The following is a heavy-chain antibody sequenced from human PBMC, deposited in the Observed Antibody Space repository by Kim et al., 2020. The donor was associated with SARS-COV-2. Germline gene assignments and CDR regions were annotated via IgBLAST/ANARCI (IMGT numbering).Heavy chain of an antibody. CDR1: GVTFSSYG. Sequence: GGSLRLSCAASGVTFSSYGMIWVRQAPGKGLDWISYISSSSTTIYYADSVKGRFTISRDNAKNSLSLQMNSLRDEDTAVYYCAREYDYVWGNYRYVDYWG. D-gene: IGHD3-16*02. J-gene: IGHJ4*01. V-gene: IGHV3-48*02. CDR3: AREYDYVWGNYRYVDY. CDR2: ISSSSTTI.